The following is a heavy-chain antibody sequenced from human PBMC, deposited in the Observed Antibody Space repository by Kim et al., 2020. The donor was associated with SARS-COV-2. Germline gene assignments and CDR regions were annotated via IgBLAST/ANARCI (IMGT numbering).Heavy chain of an antibody. D-gene: IGHD2-2*01. CDR1: GYTFTDYV. Sequence: ASVKVSCKASGYTFTDYVLHWVRQAPGRGLEWLGWIYSKTGETKYTQRFQDRVTLTRDRFISTAYMELSGLGSDDTAVYYCARDFKGTSNWEFDYWGQGTLVTVSS. J-gene: IGHJ4*02. V-gene: IGHV1-2*02. CDR3: ARDFKGTSNWEFDY. CDR2: IYSKTGET.